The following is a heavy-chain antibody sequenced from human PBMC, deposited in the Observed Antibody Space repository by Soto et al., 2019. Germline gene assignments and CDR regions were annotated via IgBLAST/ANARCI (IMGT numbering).Heavy chain of an antibody. Sequence: QVHLQESGPGLVKPSGTLSLTCGVSGASVSSSHWWTWVRQPPGKGLEWIGEIYHVGFTSYNPSLKSRVIMSMDQYRNQFSMKMSSVTAADTAVYYCARVRPPTSTRPADVLYYFDYWGKGSLVTVSS. D-gene: IGHD2-2*01. CDR3: ARVRPPTSTRPADVLYYFDY. V-gene: IGHV4-4*02. CDR1: GASVSSSHW. CDR2: IYHVGFT. J-gene: IGHJ4*02.